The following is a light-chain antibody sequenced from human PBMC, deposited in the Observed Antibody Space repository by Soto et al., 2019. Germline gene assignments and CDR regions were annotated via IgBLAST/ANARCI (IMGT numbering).Light chain of an antibody. J-gene: IGLJ2*01. CDR2: DNT. V-gene: IGLV3-21*02. Sequence: SYELTQPPSVSVAPGQTASITCGGNNIGSKSVHWSQQKQGQAPVLVVYDNTDRPSGIPERFSGSTSGNTATLTISRVEAGDEADYYCQVWDSGSDHVVFGGGTKLTVL. CDR1: NIGSKS. CDR3: QVWDSGSDHVV.